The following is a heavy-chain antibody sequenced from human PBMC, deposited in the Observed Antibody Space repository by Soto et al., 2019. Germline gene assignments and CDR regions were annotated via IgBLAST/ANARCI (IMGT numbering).Heavy chain of an antibody. J-gene: IGHJ6*02. CDR2: INQSGST. V-gene: IGHV4-34*01. CDR3: ARGGHIVVVPAGSYYCSGMDV. D-gene: IGHD2-2*01. CDR1: GGSFSGYY. Sequence: QVQLQQWGAGLLKPSETLSLTCAVYGGSFSGYYWSWIRQPPGKGLEWIGEINQSGSTNYNPSLRGRVTISVDTSKNQFSLKLSSVTAADTAVYYCARGGHIVVVPAGSYYCSGMDVWGQGTTVTVSS.